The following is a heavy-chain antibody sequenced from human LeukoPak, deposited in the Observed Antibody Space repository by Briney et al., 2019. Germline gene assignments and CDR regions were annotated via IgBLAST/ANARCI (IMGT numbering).Heavy chain of an antibody. Sequence: GRSLRLSCAASGFTFSSYGMHWVRQAPGKGLEWVAVISYDGSNKYYADSVKGRFTISRDNSKNTLYLQMNSLRAEDTAVYYCAAVSRPWPSSSSWYRSHYGMDVWGQGTTVTVSS. CDR2: ISYDGSNK. D-gene: IGHD6-13*01. V-gene: IGHV3-30*03. J-gene: IGHJ6*02. CDR3: AAVSRPWPSSSSWYRSHYGMDV. CDR1: GFTFSSYG.